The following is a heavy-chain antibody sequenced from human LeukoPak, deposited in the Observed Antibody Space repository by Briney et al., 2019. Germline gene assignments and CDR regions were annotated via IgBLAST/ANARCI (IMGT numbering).Heavy chain of an antibody. D-gene: IGHD5-12*01. Sequence: PSQTLSHTCAISGDTVSSNSVAWNWIRQSPSRGLEWLGRTYYRSKWYNEYAVPAKGRVTVNPDTSKNQFSLQLNSVTPEDTAVYFCARGCNFAFDYWGQGTLVTVSS. J-gene: IGHJ4*02. V-gene: IGHV6-1*01. CDR3: ARGCNFAFDY. CDR1: GDTVSSNSVA. CDR2: TYYRSKWYN.